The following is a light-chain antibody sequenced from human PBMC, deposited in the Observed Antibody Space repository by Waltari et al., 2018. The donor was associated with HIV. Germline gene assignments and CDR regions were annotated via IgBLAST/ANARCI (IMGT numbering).Light chain of an antibody. V-gene: IGLV3-19*01. CDR2: GKN. CDR1: SLRTYY. J-gene: IGLJ1*01. CDR3: NSLDSSGNHLV. Sequence: SSELTQDPAVSVALGQTVRITCQGDSLRTYYASWFQQKPGQAPVLVIYGKNNRPSVLPDRFSGFSSGNTASLTITGAQAEDEADYYCNSLDSSGNHLVFGTGTKVTVL.